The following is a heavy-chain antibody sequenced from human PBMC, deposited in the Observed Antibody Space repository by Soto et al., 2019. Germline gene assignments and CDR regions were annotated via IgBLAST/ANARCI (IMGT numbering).Heavy chain of an antibody. CDR3: ARVAEVEQDDLDY. D-gene: IGHD1-1*01. Sequence: EVQLVESGGGLVKPGGSLRLSCAASGFTFSSYSMNWVRQAPGKGLEWVSSISSGSSYIYYADSVKGRFTISRDNAKNSLYLQMNSLRAEDTAVYYCARVAEVEQDDLDYWGQGSLVTVSS. CDR2: ISSGSSYI. V-gene: IGHV3-21*01. CDR1: GFTFSSYS. J-gene: IGHJ4*02.